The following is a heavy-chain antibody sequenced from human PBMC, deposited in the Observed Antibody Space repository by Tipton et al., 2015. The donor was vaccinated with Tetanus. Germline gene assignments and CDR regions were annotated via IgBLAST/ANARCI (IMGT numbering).Heavy chain of an antibody. D-gene: IGHD3-22*01. CDR1: GFTFDDYA. CDR3: AKEGPDYYDSSGQAQYYFDY. CDR2: ISWNSGSI. Sequence: SLRLSCAASGFTFDDYAMHWVRQAPGKGLEWVSGISWNSGSIGYADSVKGRFTISRDNAKNSLYLQMNSLRAEDTALYYCAKEGPDYYDSSGQAQYYFDYWGQGPLVTVSS. J-gene: IGHJ4*02. V-gene: IGHV3-9*01.